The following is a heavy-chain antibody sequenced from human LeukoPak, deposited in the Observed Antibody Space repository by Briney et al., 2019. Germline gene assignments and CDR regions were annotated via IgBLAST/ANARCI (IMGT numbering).Heavy chain of an antibody. Sequence: GGSLRLSCAASGFTFSSYAMSWVRQAPGKGLEWVSAISGSGGSIYYADSVKGRFTISRDNSKNTLYLQMNSLRAEDTAVYYCAKGTNWNYYFDYWGQGTLVTVSS. V-gene: IGHV3-23*01. D-gene: IGHD1-7*01. J-gene: IGHJ4*02. CDR1: GFTFSSYA. CDR3: AKGTNWNYYFDY. CDR2: ISGSGGSI.